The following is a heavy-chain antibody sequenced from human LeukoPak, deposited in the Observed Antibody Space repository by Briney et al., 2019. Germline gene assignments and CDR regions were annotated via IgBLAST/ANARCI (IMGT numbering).Heavy chain of an antibody. CDR2: IYWDNEK. V-gene: IGHV2-5*02. D-gene: IGHD3-22*01. Sequence: SGPTLVKPPQTLTLTCTFSGFSLDTSGVGVASIRQPPGKALEWLALIYWDNEKRYRPSLKSRLTITKDTSKNQVVLTMTNMDPVDTATYYCAHDLGYDSRGYRRAFDYWGQGTLVTVSA. J-gene: IGHJ4*02. CDR3: AHDLGYDSRGYRRAFDY. CDR1: GFSLDTSGVG.